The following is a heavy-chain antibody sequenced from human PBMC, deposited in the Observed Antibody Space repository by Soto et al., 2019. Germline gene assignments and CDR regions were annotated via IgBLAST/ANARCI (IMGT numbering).Heavy chain of an antibody. CDR1: GGSLSGYY. CDR3: ARVAGGYSLWNYGFFDY. Sequence: SETLSLTCAVYGGSLSGYYWSWIRQPPGKGLEWIGEINHSGSTNYNPSLKSRVTISVDTSKNQFSLKLSSVTAADTAVYYCARVAGGYSLWNYGFFDYWGQGTLVTVSS. V-gene: IGHV4-34*01. CDR2: INHSGST. J-gene: IGHJ4*02. D-gene: IGHD1-7*01.